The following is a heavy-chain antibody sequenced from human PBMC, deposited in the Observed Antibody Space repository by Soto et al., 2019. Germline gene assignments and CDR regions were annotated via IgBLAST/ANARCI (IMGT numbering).Heavy chain of an antibody. Sequence: GGSLRLSCAASGFTFSSYAMSWVRQAPGKGLEWVSAISGSGGSTYYADSVKGLFTIYRKNSKNTRYLPMNSLRAEDTAVYYCAKDTRLELPIASGYYGSGSYYTYWGQGTLVTVSS. V-gene: IGHV3-23*01. CDR1: GFTFSSYA. D-gene: IGHD3-10*01. J-gene: IGHJ4*02. CDR2: ISGSGGST. CDR3: AKDTRLELPIASGYYGSGSYYTY.